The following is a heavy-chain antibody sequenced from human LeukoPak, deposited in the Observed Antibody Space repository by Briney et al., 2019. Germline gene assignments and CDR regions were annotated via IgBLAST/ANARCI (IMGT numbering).Heavy chain of an antibody. Sequence: PSETLSLTCTVSGGSISTSNYYWGWIRQPRGKGLEWIGNIFYSGSTYYGPSLKSRLTISLDTSKNQFSLKLSSVTAADTAVYYCARGRVSSSTWYSTYYYFFYMDFWGKGTTVTVSS. V-gene: IGHV4-39*01. CDR2: IFYSGST. CDR3: ARGRVSSSTWYSTYYYFFYMDF. CDR1: GGSISTSNYY. J-gene: IGHJ6*03. D-gene: IGHD4-11*01.